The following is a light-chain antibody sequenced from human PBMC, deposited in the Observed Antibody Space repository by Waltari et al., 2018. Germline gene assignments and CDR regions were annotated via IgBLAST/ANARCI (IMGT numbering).Light chain of an antibody. J-gene: IGLJ3*02. CDR3: AAWDDSLNAEV. Sequence: QSVLTQPPSASGAPGQRVTISCSGSSSNIGSHTVNWYQQLPGTAPKLLIYYNDQRPSGVPDRFSGSKSGTSASLAISGLQSEDEADYYCAAWDDSLNAEVFGGGTKLTVL. CDR1: SSNIGSHT. CDR2: YND. V-gene: IGLV1-44*01.